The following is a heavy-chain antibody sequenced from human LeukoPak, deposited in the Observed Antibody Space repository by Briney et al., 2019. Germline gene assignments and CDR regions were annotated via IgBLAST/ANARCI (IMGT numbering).Heavy chain of an antibody. J-gene: IGHJ6*03. D-gene: IGHD2-21*01. Sequence: ASVKVSCKVFGYALIDLSMHWVRQVPGKGLEWMGGFHPGNGETIYAQNFQGRVTMTEDTSTDTAYMELSGLRSDDTAVYYCARGIVVGAIRRYYYMDVWGKGTTVTVSS. CDR3: ARGIVVGAIRRYYYMDV. CDR1: GYALIDLS. CDR2: FHPGNGET. V-gene: IGHV1-24*01.